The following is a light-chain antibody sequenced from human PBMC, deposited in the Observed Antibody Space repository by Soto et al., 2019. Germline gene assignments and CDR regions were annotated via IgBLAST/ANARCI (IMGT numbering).Light chain of an antibody. CDR1: SSDVGGYNF. Sequence: QSVLTQPPSASGSPGQSVTISCTGTSSDVGGYNFVSWYQQHPGKAPKLMIYEVDKRPSGVPDRFSGSKSGNTASLTVSGLQGGDEADYYCLSYSGTTPYVFGTGTKLTVL. V-gene: IGLV2-8*01. CDR2: EVD. CDR3: LSYSGTTPYV. J-gene: IGLJ1*01.